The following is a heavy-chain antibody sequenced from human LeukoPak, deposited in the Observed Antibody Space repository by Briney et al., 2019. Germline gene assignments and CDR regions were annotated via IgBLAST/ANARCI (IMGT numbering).Heavy chain of an antibody. CDR2: VYYSGSS. J-gene: IGHJ4*02. CDR1: GGSINNGGYY. V-gene: IGHV4-31*03. Sequence: PSETLSLTCTVSGGSINNGGYYWSWIRQHPGKGLEWIGYVYYSGSSYYNPSLKSRVTISVDTSKDQFSLKLSSVTAADTAVYYCARVSIGWYSFDYWGQGTLVTVSS. CDR3: ARVSIGWYSFDY. D-gene: IGHD6-19*01.